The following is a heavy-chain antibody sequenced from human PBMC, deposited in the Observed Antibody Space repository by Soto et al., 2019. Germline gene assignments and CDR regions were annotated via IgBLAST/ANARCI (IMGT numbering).Heavy chain of an antibody. D-gene: IGHD2-2*01. Sequence: QVQVVQSGAEVKKPGSSVKVSCKGSGGNRYTITWVRQAPGQGLEWMGRIIPMFGIATYAQNFQGRVTISADKSTSTAYMELSSLRSEDTAVYYCARDSGRSDVVPAAISAMDVWGQGTTVTVSS. J-gene: IGHJ6*02. CDR1: GGNRYT. V-gene: IGHV1-69*08. CDR2: IIPMFGIA. CDR3: ARDSGRSDVVPAAISAMDV.